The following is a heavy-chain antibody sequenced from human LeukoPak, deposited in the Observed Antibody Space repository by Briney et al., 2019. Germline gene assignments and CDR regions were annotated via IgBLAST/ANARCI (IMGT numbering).Heavy chain of an antibody. Sequence: SETLSLTCTVSGGSISSGGYYWSWIRQPPGKGLEWIGYIYHSGSTYYNPSLKSRVTISVDRSKNQFSLKLSSVTAADTAVYYCARTRYGSGTHFDYWGQGTLVTVSS. D-gene: IGHD3-10*01. CDR1: GGSISSGGYY. V-gene: IGHV4-30-2*01. CDR3: ARTRYGSGTHFDY. CDR2: IYHSGST. J-gene: IGHJ4*02.